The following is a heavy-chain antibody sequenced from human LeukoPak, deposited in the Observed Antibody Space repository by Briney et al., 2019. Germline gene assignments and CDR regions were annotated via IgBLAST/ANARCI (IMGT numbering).Heavy chain of an antibody. Sequence: EGSLRLSCAASGFVFSNFEMNWVRRAPGKGLEWVSYISSSGTIIYYADSVKGRFTISRDNAKNSLYLQMNSLRAEDTAVYYCARGWLGYWGQGTLVTVSS. V-gene: IGHV3-48*03. CDR2: ISSSGTII. D-gene: IGHD2-15*01. CDR3: ARGWLGY. CDR1: GFVFSNFE. J-gene: IGHJ4*02.